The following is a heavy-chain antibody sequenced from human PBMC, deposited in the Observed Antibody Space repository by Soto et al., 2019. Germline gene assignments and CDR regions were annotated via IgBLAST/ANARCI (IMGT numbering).Heavy chain of an antibody. V-gene: IGHV4-59*11. CDR1: GVSIGSHF. J-gene: IGHJ3*02. D-gene: IGHD2-15*01. CDR2: IYHTVNT. Sequence: QVQLQESGPRLVKPSETLSLTCSVSGVSIGSHFWSWIRQAPGKGPELVGYIYHTVNTKYNPALKSRVTISMDTSKNQLSLQLSSVTAADTAVYYCARLQYTVVTALDIWGQGTMVPVSS. CDR3: ARLQYTVVTALDI.